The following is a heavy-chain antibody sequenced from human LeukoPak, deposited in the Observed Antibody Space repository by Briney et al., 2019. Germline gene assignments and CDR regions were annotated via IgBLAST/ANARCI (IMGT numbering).Heavy chain of an antibody. D-gene: IGHD3-9*01. CDR2: IYYSGST. J-gene: IGHJ3*02. V-gene: IGHV4-61*01. CDR3: FKQKTAYEILTGYYPDAFDI. CDR1: GGSVSSGTYY. Sequence: SETLSLTCTVSGGSVSSGTYYWSWIRQPPGKGLQRIGYIYYSGSTNYNPSLKSRVTISVDTSKIQFSLKLSSVTAADTAVYFCFKQKTAYEILTGYYPDAFDIWGQGTMVTVSS.